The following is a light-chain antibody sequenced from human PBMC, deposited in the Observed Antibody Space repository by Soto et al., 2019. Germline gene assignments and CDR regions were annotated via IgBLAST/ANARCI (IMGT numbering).Light chain of an antibody. CDR3: QDLAGT. J-gene: IGKJ2*01. V-gene: IGKV1-9*01. CDR2: AAS. CDR1: QDISGY. Sequence: QLTQSPSSLSASIGDRVTITCRASQDISGYLAWYQQQPGKAPKLLIYAASTLHSGVPTRFSGSGSGTEFILTIGRLQPEDFATYYCQDLAGTFGQGTKLAMK.